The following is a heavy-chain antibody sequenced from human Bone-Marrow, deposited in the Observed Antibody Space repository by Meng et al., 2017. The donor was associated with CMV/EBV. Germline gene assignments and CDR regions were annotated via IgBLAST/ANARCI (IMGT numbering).Heavy chain of an antibody. CDR3: ATGIAAPYRMDV. CDR1: GYTLTELS. Sequence: ASVKVSCKVSGYTLTELSMHWVRQAPGKGLEWMGGFDPEDGETIYAQKFQGRVTMTEDRSTDTAYMELSSLRSEDTAVYYCATGIAAPYRMDVWGQGTTVTVSS. V-gene: IGHV1-24*01. D-gene: IGHD6-6*01. CDR2: FDPEDGET. J-gene: IGHJ6*02.